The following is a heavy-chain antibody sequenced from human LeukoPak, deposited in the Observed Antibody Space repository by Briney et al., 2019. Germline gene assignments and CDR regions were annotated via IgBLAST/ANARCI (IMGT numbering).Heavy chain of an antibody. CDR2: ISAYNGDT. V-gene: IGHV1-18*01. CDR1: GYTFTSYG. CDR3: ARDWEMATITGGAFDI. Sequence: GASVKVSCKASGYTFTSYGISWVRQAPGQGLEWMGWISAYNGDTNYAQKLQGRVTMTTDTSTSTAYMGLRSLRSDDTAVYYCARDWEMATITGGAFDIWGQGTMVTVSS. D-gene: IGHD5-24*01. J-gene: IGHJ3*02.